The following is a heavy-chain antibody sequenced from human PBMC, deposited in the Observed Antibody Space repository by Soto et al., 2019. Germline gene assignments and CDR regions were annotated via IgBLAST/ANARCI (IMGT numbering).Heavy chain of an antibody. CDR3: AKSLGLGWNYESFDY. CDR1: GFTFDDYA. CDR2: ISWNSGSI. D-gene: IGHD1-7*01. V-gene: IGHV3-9*01. Sequence: EVQLVESGGGLVQPGRSLRLSCAASGFTFDDYAMHWVRQAPGKGLEWVSGISWNSGSIGYADSVKGRFTISRDNAKNSLYLQMNSLRAEDTALYYCAKSLGLGWNYESFDYWGQGTLVTVSS. J-gene: IGHJ4*02.